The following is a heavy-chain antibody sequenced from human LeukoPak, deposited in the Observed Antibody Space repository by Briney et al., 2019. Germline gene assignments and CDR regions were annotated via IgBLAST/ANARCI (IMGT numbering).Heavy chain of an antibody. J-gene: IGHJ6*02. CDR2: IYYTGST. Sequence: PSETLSLTCAVSGGSISNYYWSWIRQPPGKGLECIGYIYYTGSTTYNPSLKSRVTISVDSSKNQFSLRLSSVTAADTAVYYCARRKQLGGYYYYGLDVWGLGTTVTVSS. D-gene: IGHD6-6*01. V-gene: IGHV4-59*08. CDR3: ARRKQLGGYYYYGLDV. CDR1: GGSISNYY.